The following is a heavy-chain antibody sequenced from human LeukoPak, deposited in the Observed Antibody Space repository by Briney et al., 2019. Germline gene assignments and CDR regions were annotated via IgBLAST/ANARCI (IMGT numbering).Heavy chain of an antibody. CDR1: GFTFSRYG. CDR3: AKARSVVVVAAIDA. Sequence: GGSLRLSCAASGFTFSRYGMNWVRQAPGKGLEWVALISSDGSNQYYADSVKGRFTISRDNSNKMLYLQISSLRVEDMAVYYCAKARSVVVVAAIDAWGQGTLVTVSS. CDR2: ISSDGSNQ. J-gene: IGHJ5*02. V-gene: IGHV3-30*18. D-gene: IGHD2-15*01.